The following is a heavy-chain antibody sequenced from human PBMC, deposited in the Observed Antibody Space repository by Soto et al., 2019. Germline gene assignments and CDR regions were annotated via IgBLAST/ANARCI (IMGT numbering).Heavy chain of an antibody. CDR2: ISWNSGAI. CDR1: TFSFGDYA. D-gene: IGHD1-1*01. CDR3: AKPTAGLPGAFDI. Sequence: GGSLRLSCAASTFSFGDYAMHWVRQAPGKGLEWVSGISWNSGAIGYADSVKGRFTISRDNAKNSLHLQMNSLRAEDTALYYCAKPTAGLPGAFDIWGQGTMVTVSS. J-gene: IGHJ3*02. V-gene: IGHV3-9*01.